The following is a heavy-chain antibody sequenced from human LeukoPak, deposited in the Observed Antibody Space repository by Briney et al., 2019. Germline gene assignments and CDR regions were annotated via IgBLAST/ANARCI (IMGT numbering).Heavy chain of an antibody. CDR3: ANLYYYGSGSSCPLGY. CDR1: GFTFDDYA. D-gene: IGHD3-10*01. Sequence: GRSLRLSCVTSGFTFDDYAMHWVRQAPGKGLEWVSGISWNSGSIGYADSVKGRFTISRDNAKNSLYLQMNSLRAEDTALYYCANLYYYGSGSSCPLGYWGQGTLVTVSS. CDR2: ISWNSGSI. V-gene: IGHV3-9*01. J-gene: IGHJ4*02.